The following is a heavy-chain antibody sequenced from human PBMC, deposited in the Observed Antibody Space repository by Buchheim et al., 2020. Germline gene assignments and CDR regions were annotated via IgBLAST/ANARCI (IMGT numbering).Heavy chain of an antibody. CDR2: INPNSGGT. V-gene: IGHV1-2*06. Sequence: QVQLVQSGAEVKKPGASVKVSCKASGYTFTGYYMHWVRQAPGQGLEWMGRINPNSGGTNYAQKFQGRVTMTRDTSLSTAYMELSRLRSDDTAVYYCARDRALSQYCSGGSCYEDYWGQGTL. D-gene: IGHD2-15*01. CDR1: GYTFTGYY. CDR3: ARDRALSQYCSGGSCYEDY. J-gene: IGHJ4*02.